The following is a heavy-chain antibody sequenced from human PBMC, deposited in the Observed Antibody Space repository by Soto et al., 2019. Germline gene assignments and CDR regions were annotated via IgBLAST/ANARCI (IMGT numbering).Heavy chain of an antibody. V-gene: IGHV4-31*03. CDR3: ARGGRPWYYDSSGPLREDYFDY. Sequence: SETLSLTCTVSGGSISSGGYYWSWIRQHPGKGLEWIGYIYYSGSTYYNPSLKSRVTISVDTSKNQFSLKLSSVTAADTAVYYCARGGRPWYYDSSGPLREDYFDYWGQGTPVTVSS. CDR2: IYYSGST. CDR1: GGSISSGGYY. D-gene: IGHD3-22*01. J-gene: IGHJ4*02.